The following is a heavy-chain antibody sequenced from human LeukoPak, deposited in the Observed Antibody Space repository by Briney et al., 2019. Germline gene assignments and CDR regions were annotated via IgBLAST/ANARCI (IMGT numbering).Heavy chain of an antibody. D-gene: IGHD1-7*01. CDR1: GYTLTELS. CDR2: FDPEDGET. Sequence: GASVKVSCKVSGYTLTELSMHWVRQAPGKGLEWMGGFDPEDGETIYAQKFQGRVTMTEDTSTDTAYMELSSLRSEDSAVYYCATVFKDWNWDATFDYWGQGPRSPSPQ. V-gene: IGHV1-24*01. CDR3: ATVFKDWNWDATFDY. J-gene: IGHJ4*02.